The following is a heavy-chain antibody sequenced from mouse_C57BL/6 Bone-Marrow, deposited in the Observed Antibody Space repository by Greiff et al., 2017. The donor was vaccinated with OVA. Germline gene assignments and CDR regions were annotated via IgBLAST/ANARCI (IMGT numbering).Heavy chain of an antibody. V-gene: IGHV1-81*01. D-gene: IGHD1-1*01. CDR2: IYPRSGNT. J-gene: IGHJ2*01. CDR1: GYTFTSYG. Sequence: VKVVESGAELARPGASVKLSCKASGYTFTSYGISWVKQRTGQGLEWIGEIYPRSGNTYYNEKFKGKATLTADKSSSTAYMELRSLTSEDSAVYFCASPPSITTVVADFDYWGQGTTLTVSS. CDR3: ASPPSITTVVADFDY.